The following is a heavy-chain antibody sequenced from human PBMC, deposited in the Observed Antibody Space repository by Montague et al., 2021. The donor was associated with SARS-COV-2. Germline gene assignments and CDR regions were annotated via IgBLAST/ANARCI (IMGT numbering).Heavy chain of an antibody. D-gene: IGHD2-2*01. CDR2: IYTSGST. CDR1: GGSISSYY. Sequence: SETLSLTCSVSGGSISSYYWSWIRQPSGEGLEWIGRIYTSGSTNFNPSLGSRVTISVDTSKTQFSLKLSSVTAADTAVYYCARDVVVPLATPYSWFDSWGQGTLVTVSS. CDR3: ARDVVVPLATPYSWFDS. J-gene: IGHJ5*01. V-gene: IGHV4-4*07.